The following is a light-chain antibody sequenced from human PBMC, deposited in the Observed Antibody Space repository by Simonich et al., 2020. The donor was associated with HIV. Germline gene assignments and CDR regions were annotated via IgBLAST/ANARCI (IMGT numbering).Light chain of an antibody. Sequence: EIVMTQSPATLSVSPGERATLSCRASQSVSSNLDWYQQKPGQAPRLLIYGAATRATGIPARFSGSGSVTEFTLTISSLQAEDVAVYYCQQYNNWPPWTFGQGTKVEIK. J-gene: IGKJ1*01. CDR1: QSVSSN. CDR2: GAA. V-gene: IGKV3-15*01. CDR3: QQYNNWPPWT.